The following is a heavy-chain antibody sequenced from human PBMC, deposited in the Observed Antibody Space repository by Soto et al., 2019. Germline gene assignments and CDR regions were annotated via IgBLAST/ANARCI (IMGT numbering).Heavy chain of an antibody. CDR1: GFTFSSYA. D-gene: IGHD5-12*01. CDR3: AQSRGGNNFDFFD. J-gene: IGHJ4*02. V-gene: IGHV3-64D*06. Sequence: PGGSPRLSCSASGFTFSSYAMHWVRQAPGKGLEYVSGVRGNGDPPFYADSVKGRFTISRDNSKNTLYLQMSGLSADNTAVYYCAQSRGGNNFDFFDWGQGALVTVSS. CDR2: VRGNGDPP.